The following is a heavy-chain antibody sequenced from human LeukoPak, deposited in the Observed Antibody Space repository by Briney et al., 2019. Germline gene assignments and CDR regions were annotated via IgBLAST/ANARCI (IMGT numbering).Heavy chain of an antibody. V-gene: IGHV3-74*01. Sequence: PGGSLRLSCAASGFTFSSYWMHWVRQAPGKGLVWVSRINSDGSNTNYADSVKGRFTISRDNTKNTLYLQMNSLRAEDTAVFYCARVRDISGHWGFLDYWGQGTLVTVSS. CDR1: GFTFSSYW. CDR2: INSDGSNT. CDR3: ARVRDISGHWGFLDY. J-gene: IGHJ4*02. D-gene: IGHD6-19*01.